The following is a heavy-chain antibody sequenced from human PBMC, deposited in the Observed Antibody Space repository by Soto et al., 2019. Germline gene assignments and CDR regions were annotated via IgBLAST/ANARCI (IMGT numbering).Heavy chain of an antibody. CDR2: IIPILGIA. Sequence: QVQLVQSGAEVKKTGSSVKVSCKASGGTFSSYTISWVRQAPGQGLEWMGRIIPILGIANYAQKFQGRVTITADKSTSTAYMELSSLRSEDTAVYYCARAYYYGSGSYPLFDYWGQGTLVTVSS. CDR3: ARAYYYGSGSYPLFDY. D-gene: IGHD3-10*01. J-gene: IGHJ4*02. CDR1: GGTFSSYT. V-gene: IGHV1-69*02.